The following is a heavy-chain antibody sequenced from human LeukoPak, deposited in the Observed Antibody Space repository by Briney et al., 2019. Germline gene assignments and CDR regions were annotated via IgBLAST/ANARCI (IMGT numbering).Heavy chain of an antibody. D-gene: IGHD3-9*01. CDR3: ATSESLLRYFDWRY. CDR1: GFTFSDYY. J-gene: IGHJ4*02. V-gene: IGHV3-11*01. Sequence: GGSLRLSCAASGFTFSDYYMSWIRQAPGKGLEWVSYISSSGSTIYYADSVKGRFTISRDNAKNSLYLQMNSLRAEDTAVYYCATSESLLRYFDWRYWGQGTLVTVSS. CDR2: ISSSGSTI.